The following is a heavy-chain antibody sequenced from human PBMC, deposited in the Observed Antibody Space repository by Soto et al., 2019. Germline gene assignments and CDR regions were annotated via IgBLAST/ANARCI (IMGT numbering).Heavy chain of an antibody. J-gene: IGHJ4*02. CDR2: IYYSGST. Sequence: QLQLQESGPGLVKPSETLSLTCTVSGGSISSGSYYWGWIRQPPGKGLEWIGSIYYSGSTYYNPSLKGRVTISVDTSKNQFSLKLSSVTAADTAVYYCARQGCSGGSCYFCDSSGWYVNQNGDYWGQGTLVTVSS. D-gene: IGHD2-15*01. V-gene: IGHV4-39*01. CDR3: ARQGCSGGSCYFCDSSGWYVNQNGDY. CDR1: GGSISSGSYY.